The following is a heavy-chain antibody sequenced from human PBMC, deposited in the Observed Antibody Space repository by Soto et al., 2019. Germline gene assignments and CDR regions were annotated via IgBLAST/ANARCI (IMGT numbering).Heavy chain of an antibody. CDR1: GGHISKSNYC. D-gene: IGHD2-21*01. CDR2: ILYPGTT. Sequence: QLQLHESGPGLVKSSETLSLTFTVSGGHISKSNYCWGWIRQAPGKGLEWVASILYPGTTSYNSSLKSRVAISVDTSKNQFSLKLTSVTAADTAVYYCARLGWGNGDSDYWGQGTLVTVSS. V-gene: IGHV4-39*01. CDR3: ARLGWGNGDSDY. J-gene: IGHJ4*02.